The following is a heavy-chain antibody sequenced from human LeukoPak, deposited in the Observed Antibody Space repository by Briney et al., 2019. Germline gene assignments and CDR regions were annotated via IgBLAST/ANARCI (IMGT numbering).Heavy chain of an antibody. CDR1: GGTFSSYA. CDR3: ARDSVGKGLWFGELLHYYYMDV. V-gene: IGHV1-69*13. D-gene: IGHD3-10*01. CDR2: IIPIFGTA. J-gene: IGHJ6*03. Sequence: GASVKVSCKASGGTFSSYAISWVRQAPGQGLEWMEGIIPIFGTANYAQKFQGRVTITADESTSTAYMELSSLRSEDTAVYYCARDSVGKGLWFGELLHYYYMDVWGKGTTVTISS.